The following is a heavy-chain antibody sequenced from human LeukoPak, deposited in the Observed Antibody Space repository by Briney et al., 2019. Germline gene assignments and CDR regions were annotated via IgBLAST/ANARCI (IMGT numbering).Heavy chain of an antibody. J-gene: IGHJ4*02. CDR2: IYYSGST. Sequence: PSQTLSLTCTVSGGSISSGGYYWSWIRQHPGKGLEWIGYIYYSGSTYYNPSLKSRVTISADTSKNQFSLKLSSVTAADAAVYYCARTGGDSPFEFDYWGQGTLVTVSS. CDR3: ARTGGDSPFEFDY. CDR1: GGSISSGGYY. D-gene: IGHD4-23*01. V-gene: IGHV4-31*03.